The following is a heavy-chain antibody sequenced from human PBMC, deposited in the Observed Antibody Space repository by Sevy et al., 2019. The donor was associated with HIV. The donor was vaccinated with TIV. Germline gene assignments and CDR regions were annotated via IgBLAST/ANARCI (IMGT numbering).Heavy chain of an antibody. J-gene: IGHJ4*02. CDR2: IKGKIYDGTI. CDR3: TTASWSQEDYYNY. D-gene: IGHD6-13*01. Sequence: GGSLRLSCAASGFTFSNAWMSWVRQAPGKGLEWVGRIKGKIYDGTIDYAAPVKGRFSISRDDSKNTLYLQMNSLKIEDTAVYYCTTASWSQEDYYNYWGQGTLVTVSS. CDR1: GFTFSNAW. V-gene: IGHV3-15*01.